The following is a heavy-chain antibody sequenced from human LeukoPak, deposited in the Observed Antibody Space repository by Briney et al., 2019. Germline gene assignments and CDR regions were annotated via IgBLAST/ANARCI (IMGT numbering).Heavy chain of an antibody. CDR1: GGPISSYY. CDR3: AKNYDSSGYTTFAY. D-gene: IGHD3-22*01. Sequence: SETLSLTFSVPGGPISSYYWSWIRQPPGKGLEWIGYFYYSGSTNYNPSLKSRVTISQDTSKNQFSLKLSSVTAADTAVYYCAKNYDSSGYTTFAYWGRGTLVTVSS. V-gene: IGHV4-59*01. J-gene: IGHJ4*02. CDR2: FYYSGST.